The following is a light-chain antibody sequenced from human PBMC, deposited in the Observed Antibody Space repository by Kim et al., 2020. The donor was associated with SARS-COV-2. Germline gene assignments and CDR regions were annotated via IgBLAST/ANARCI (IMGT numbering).Light chain of an antibody. CDR3: QSYDSSNWV. Sequence: GKTVTISCTRSSGSIASNYVQWYQQRPGSAPTTVIYEDNQRPSGVPDRFSGSIDSSSNSGSLTISGLKTEGEADYYCQSYDSSNWVFGGGTQLTVL. CDR1: SGSIASNY. V-gene: IGLV6-57*03. CDR2: EDN. J-gene: IGLJ3*02.